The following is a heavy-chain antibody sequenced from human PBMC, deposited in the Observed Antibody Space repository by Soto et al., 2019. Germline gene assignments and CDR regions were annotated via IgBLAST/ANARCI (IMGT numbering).Heavy chain of an antibody. CDR2: LSDSGGSI. Sequence: EVQLLESGGGLVQPGGSLRLSCTASGFTFSRHAMTWVRQAPGKGLAWVSGLSDSGGSIYYADSVKGRFTISRDNSMNTLYLQMTTLRAEDTAIYYCAKVSSSWYAGFFDLWGQGTLVTVSS. V-gene: IGHV3-23*01. CDR3: AKVSSSWYAGFFDL. J-gene: IGHJ4*02. CDR1: GFTFSRHA. D-gene: IGHD6-13*01.